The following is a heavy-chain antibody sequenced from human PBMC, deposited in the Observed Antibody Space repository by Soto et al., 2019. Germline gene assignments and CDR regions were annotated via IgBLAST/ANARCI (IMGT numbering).Heavy chain of an antibody. V-gene: IGHV1-18*01. CDR3: ARDWGQQWLAYGMDV. CDR1: GYTFTNYG. D-gene: IGHD6-19*01. CDR2: ISTYNGHT. J-gene: IGHJ6*02. Sequence: ASVKVSCKASGYTFTNYGISWVRQAPGQGLEWVGWISTYNGHTTSAQKLQGRVTMTTDTSTSTVYMELRTLRSDDTAVYYCARDWGQQWLAYGMDVWGQGTTVTVSS.